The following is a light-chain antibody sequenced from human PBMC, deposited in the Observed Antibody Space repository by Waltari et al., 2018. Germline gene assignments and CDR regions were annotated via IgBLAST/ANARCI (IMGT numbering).Light chain of an antibody. CDR2: GNN. CDR3: QSYDSSLSAVI. Sequence: QSVLTQPPSMSGAPGQRVTISCTGSTSNIGAAYDVHRYQQLPGTAPKLLIYGNNNRPSGVPDRFSGSKSGTSASLAITGLQAEDEADYYCQSYDSSLSAVIFGGGTKLTVL. CDR1: TSNIGAAYD. J-gene: IGLJ2*01. V-gene: IGLV1-40*01.